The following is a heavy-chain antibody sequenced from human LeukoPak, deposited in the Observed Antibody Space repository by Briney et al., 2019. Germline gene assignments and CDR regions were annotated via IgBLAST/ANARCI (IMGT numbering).Heavy chain of an antibody. CDR1: GFTFSNYA. D-gene: IGHD6-13*01. Sequence: GGSLRLSCAASGFTFSNYAMSWVRQAPGKGLEWVSAIGGGGGITFYADSVKGRFTISRDNSKNTLYLQVSSLRAADTAVYYCAKGGSSSWALFDYWGQGTLVTVSS. J-gene: IGHJ4*02. CDR2: IGGGGGIT. CDR3: AKGGSSSWALFDY. V-gene: IGHV3-23*01.